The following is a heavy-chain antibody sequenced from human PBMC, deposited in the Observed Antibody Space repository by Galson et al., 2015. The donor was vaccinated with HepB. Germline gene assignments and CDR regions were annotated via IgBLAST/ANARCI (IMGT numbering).Heavy chain of an antibody. V-gene: IGHV3-15*01. D-gene: IGHD2-2*01. CDR2: IKSKTDGGTT. J-gene: IGHJ6*02. Sequence: SLRLSCAASGFTFSNAWMSWVRQAPGKGLEWVGRIKSKTDGGTTDYAAPVKGRFTISRDDSKNTLYLQMNSLKTEDTAVYYCTTGDHRAEWDIVVVPAAMRAPYYYYGMDVWGQGTTVTVSS. CDR3: TTGDHRAEWDIVVVPAAMRAPYYYYGMDV. CDR1: GFTFSNAW.